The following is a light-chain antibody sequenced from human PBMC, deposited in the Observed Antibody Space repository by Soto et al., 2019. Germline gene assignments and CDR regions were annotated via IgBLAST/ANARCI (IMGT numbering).Light chain of an antibody. V-gene: IGKV1-39*01. Sequence: DIQMTQSPSSLSASVGDRVTITCRASQNIARYFNWYQQKPGKAPKLLIYAASSLESGVPSRFSGSGSGTDFTLTISSLQPEDFATCYCQQTYSTPRTYGQGTKVEI. CDR2: AAS. J-gene: IGKJ2*01. CDR3: QQTYSTPRT. CDR1: QNIARY.